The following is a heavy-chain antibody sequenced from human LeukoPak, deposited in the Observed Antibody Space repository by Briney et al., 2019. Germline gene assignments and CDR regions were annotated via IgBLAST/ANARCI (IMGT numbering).Heavy chain of an antibody. Sequence: PGGSLRLSCAASGFTFSNYGLIWVRQAPGKGLEWVSAISDGGSNTFYADSVKGRFTISRDNSNNTLYLQMNSLRAEDTAVYYCVKGALRSSGWFRPYFDYWGQGTLVTVSS. V-gene: IGHV3-23*01. D-gene: IGHD6-19*01. CDR2: ISDGGSNT. CDR1: GFTFSNYG. J-gene: IGHJ4*02. CDR3: VKGALRSSGWFRPYFDY.